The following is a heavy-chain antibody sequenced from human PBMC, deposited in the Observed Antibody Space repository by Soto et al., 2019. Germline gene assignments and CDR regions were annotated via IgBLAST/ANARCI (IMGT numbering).Heavy chain of an antibody. CDR3: EKDILRSVVAAICYCSNGMDV. CDR2: ISYDGSNK. Sequence: QVQLVESGGGVVQPGRSLRLSCAASGFTFSSYGMHWVRQAPGKGLEWVAVISYDGSNKYYADSVKGRFTISRDNSKNTLYVQVNSLRDEATAVYYCEKDILRSVVAAICYCSNGMDVWGQGTTVTVSS. D-gene: IGHD5-12*01. V-gene: IGHV3-30*18. J-gene: IGHJ6*02. CDR1: GFTFSSYG.